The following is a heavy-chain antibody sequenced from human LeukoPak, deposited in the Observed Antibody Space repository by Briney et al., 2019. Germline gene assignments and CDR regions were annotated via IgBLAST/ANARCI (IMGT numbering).Heavy chain of an antibody. CDR2: INPNGGSK. J-gene: IGHJ5*02. CDR3: ARDHSSEETSWWLDP. D-gene: IGHD3-16*02. V-gene: IGHV1-46*01. CDR1: GYTFTSNW. Sequence: GASVKVSCKTSGYTFTSNWMHWVRQAPGEELAWMGIINPNGGSKFYPQKCQGRITVTRDTSSSTVYMELSSLRSEDTAVYYCARDHSSEETSWWLDPWGQGTLVTVSS.